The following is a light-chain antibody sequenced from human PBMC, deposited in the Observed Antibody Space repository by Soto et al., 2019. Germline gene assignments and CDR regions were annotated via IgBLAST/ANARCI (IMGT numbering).Light chain of an antibody. CDR2: DVS. V-gene: IGLV2-14*01. Sequence: QSVLTQPASVSGSPGQSITISCTGTSSDVGGYNYVSWYQQHPGKAPKLMIYDVSNRPSGVSNRFSGSKSGNTASLTISGLQAEDEADYYCSSYTSSSTLVVFGVGTNVTVL. J-gene: IGLJ2*01. CDR3: SSYTSSSTLVV. CDR1: SSDVGGYNY.